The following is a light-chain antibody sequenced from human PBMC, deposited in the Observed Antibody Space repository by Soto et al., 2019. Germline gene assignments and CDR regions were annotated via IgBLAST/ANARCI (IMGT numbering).Light chain of an antibody. V-gene: IGKV3-20*01. CDR2: GIS. Sequence: VLTQPSGTLSLSQGARATLPGRASQSVSSNYAAWYQQRPGQAPRLLIYGISSRATGIPDRFSGSGSGTDFTLTISRLEAEDFAVYYCQQYGSPPITFGQGTRLEIK. CDR1: QSVSSNY. CDR3: QQYGSPPIT. J-gene: IGKJ5*01.